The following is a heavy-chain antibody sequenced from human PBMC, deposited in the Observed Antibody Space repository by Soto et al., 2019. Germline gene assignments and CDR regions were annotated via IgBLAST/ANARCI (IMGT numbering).Heavy chain of an antibody. Sequence: PSETLSLTCTVFGGPIISYYWSWIRQPPGKGLEWIGYIYYSVSTNYNTSLKSRVTISVDTSKNQFSMNLSSVTAADTDVYYCARAAGERATMGFDYCGQGTLVTLSS. J-gene: IGHJ4*02. CDR1: GGPIISYY. V-gene: IGHV4-59*01. CDR2: IYYSVST. D-gene: IGHD5-12*01. CDR3: ARAAGERATMGFDY.